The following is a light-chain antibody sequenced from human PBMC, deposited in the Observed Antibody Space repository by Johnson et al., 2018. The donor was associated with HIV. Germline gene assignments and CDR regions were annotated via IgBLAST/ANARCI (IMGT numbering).Light chain of an antibody. CDR3: AAWDTSLRAYV. V-gene: IGLV1-47*01. Sequence: QSVLTQPPSVSAAPGQKVTISCSGIGYNIGDNYVSWYQHLPGTAPKLLIYRNNQRPSGVPDRFSGSKSGTSASLAISGLRSEDEADYYCAAWDTSLRAYVFGTGTKVTVL. CDR1: GYNIGDNY. CDR2: RNN. J-gene: IGLJ1*01.